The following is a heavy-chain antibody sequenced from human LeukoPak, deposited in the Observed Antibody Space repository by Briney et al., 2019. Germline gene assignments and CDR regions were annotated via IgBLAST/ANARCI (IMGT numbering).Heavy chain of an antibody. D-gene: IGHD6-13*01. V-gene: IGHV4-59*01. J-gene: IGHJ3*02. CDR1: GGSISSYY. CDR2: IYYSGST. CDR3: ARTLQLSLALDI. Sequence: PSETLSLTCTVSGGSISSYYWSWIRQPPGKGLEWIGYIYYSGSTNYNPSLKSRVTISVDTSKNQFSLKLSSVTAADTAVYYCARTLQLSLALDIWGQGTMVTVSS.